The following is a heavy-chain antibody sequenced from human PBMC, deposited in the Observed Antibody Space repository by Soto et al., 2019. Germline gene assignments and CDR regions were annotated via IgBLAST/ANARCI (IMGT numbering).Heavy chain of an antibody. CDR2: IIPLFRTP. CDR3: ARDNDRLQLGGNYYYILDV. V-gene: IGHV1-69*12. D-gene: IGHD4-4*01. CDR1: GGTFSSSA. Sequence: QVQLVQSGAEMKEPGSSVKVSCKTSGGTFSSSAISWLRQAPGQGLEWMGGIIPLFRTPDYAQKFQGRVTMAADESTSTAYLEPSSLRSEDTAVYYCARDNDRLQLGGNYYYILDVWGQGTTITVSS. J-gene: IGHJ6*02.